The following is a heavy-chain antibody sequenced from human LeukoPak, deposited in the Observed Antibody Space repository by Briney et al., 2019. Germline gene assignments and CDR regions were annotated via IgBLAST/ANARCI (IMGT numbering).Heavy chain of an antibody. V-gene: IGHV3-13*01. CDR3: ARESNDFLTGYYDY. CDR1: GFTFSTYD. CDR2: IGTVGDT. D-gene: IGHD3-9*01. Sequence: GGSLRLSCAASGFTFSTYDFHWVRQATGKGLEWVSAIGTVGDTHYPGSVKGRFTISRENAKNSVYLQMDSLRAGDTAVYYCARESNDFLTGYYDYWGQGILVTVSS. J-gene: IGHJ4*02.